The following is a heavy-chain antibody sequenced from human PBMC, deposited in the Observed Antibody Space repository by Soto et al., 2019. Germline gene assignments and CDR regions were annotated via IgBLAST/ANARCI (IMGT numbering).Heavy chain of an antibody. CDR2: IYYSGST. D-gene: IGHD3-3*01. CDR3: VRTALVPYYDFRSGSRGWFDP. J-gene: IGHJ5*02. Sequence: PSETLSLTCTVSGGSISSSSYYWGWIRQPPGKGLEWIGSIYYSGSTYYNTSLKSRVTISVDTSKNQFSLKLSSVTAADTAVYYCVRTALVPYYDFRSGSRGWFDPWGQGTLVTVSS. CDR1: GGSISSSSYY. V-gene: IGHV4-39*01.